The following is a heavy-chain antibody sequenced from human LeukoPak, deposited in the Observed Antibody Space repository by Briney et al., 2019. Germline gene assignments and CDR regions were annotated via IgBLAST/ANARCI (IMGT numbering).Heavy chain of an antibody. CDR1: GGSISSGGYY. Sequence: PSETLSLTCTVSGGSISSGGYYWSWIRQPPWKGLEWIGYIYHSGSTYYNPSLKSRVTISVDRSKNQFSLKLSSVTAADTAVYYCARELIAVAGTSDYWGQGTLVTVSS. CDR2: IYHSGST. CDR3: ARELIAVAGTSDY. J-gene: IGHJ4*02. D-gene: IGHD6-19*01. V-gene: IGHV4-30-2*01.